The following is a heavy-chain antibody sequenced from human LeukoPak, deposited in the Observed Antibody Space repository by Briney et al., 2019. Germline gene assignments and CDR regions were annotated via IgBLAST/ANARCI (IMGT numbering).Heavy chain of an antibody. CDR3: GRETARTSWFDP. CDR1: GGSISSYY. CDR2: IYYSGST. V-gene: IGHV4-59*01. D-gene: IGHD3/OR15-3a*01. J-gene: IGHJ5*02. Sequence: TSETLSLTCTVSGGSISSYYWSWIRQPPGKGLEWIGYIYYSGSTNYNPSLKSRVTISVDTSKNQFSLKLSSVTAADTAVYYCGRETARTSWFDPWGQGTLVTVSS.